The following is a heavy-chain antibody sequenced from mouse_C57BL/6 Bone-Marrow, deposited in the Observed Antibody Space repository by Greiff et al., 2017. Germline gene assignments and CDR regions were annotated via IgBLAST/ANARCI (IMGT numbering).Heavy chain of an antibody. CDR3: ARERDYYGSRNAMDY. CDR2: INPGSGGT. Sequence: QVQLQQSGAELVRPGTSVKVSCKASGYAFTNYLIEWVKQRPGQGLEWIGVINPGSGGTNYNEKFKGKATLTADKSSSTAYMQLSSLTSEDSAVYFCARERDYYGSRNAMDYWGQGTSVTVSS. J-gene: IGHJ4*01. CDR1: GYAFTNYL. D-gene: IGHD1-1*01. V-gene: IGHV1-54*01.